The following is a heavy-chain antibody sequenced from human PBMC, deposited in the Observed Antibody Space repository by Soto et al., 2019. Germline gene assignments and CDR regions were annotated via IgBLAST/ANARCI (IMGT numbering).Heavy chain of an antibody. D-gene: IGHD3-10*01. CDR2: ITGSGSDT. V-gene: IGHV3-23*01. Sequence: EVQLLESGGDLVQPGGSLRLSCAASGFTFNNYAMGWVRQAPGKGLEWVSAITGSGSDTYYLDSVKGRFTISRDNSKNTLFLQMNSLRAEDTAIYYCAKLGSSAWSPHYYFDYWGRGTLVTVSS. CDR3: AKLGSSAWSPHYYFDY. CDR1: GFTFNNYA. J-gene: IGHJ4*02.